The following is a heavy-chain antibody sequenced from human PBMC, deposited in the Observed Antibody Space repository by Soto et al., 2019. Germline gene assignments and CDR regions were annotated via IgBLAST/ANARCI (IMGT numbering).Heavy chain of an antibody. J-gene: IGHJ4*02. CDR1: GFTFSSYG. V-gene: IGHV3-30*03. D-gene: IGHD3-3*01. CDR2: ISYDGSNNI. CDR3: ARADFSMKY. Sequence: GGSLRLSCAASGFTFSSYGMHWVRQAPGKGLEWVAVISYDGSNNIYYADSVKGRFTISRDNAKNSLYLQLNSLRDEDTAVYYCARADFSMKYWGQGTLVTVSS.